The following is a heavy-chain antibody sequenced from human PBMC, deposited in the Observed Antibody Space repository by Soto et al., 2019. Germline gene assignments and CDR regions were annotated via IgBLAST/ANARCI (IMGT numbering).Heavy chain of an antibody. J-gene: IGHJ5*02. CDR3: ARVEGTSEICGVS. Sequence: ASVKVSCKASGYTFTSYAMHWVRQAPGQRLEWMGWINAGNGNTKYSQKFQGRVTITRDTSASTAYMELSSLRSEDTAVYYCARVEGTSEICGVSLGEGTLVIVSS. CDR2: INAGNGNT. D-gene: IGHD1-1*01. CDR1: GYTFTSYA. V-gene: IGHV1-3*01.